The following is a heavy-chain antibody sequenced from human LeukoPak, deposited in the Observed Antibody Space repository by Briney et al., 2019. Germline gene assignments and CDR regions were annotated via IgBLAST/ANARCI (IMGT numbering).Heavy chain of an antibody. V-gene: IGHV4-39*07. J-gene: IGHJ5*02. Sequence: SETLSLTCTASGGSISSSSYYWGWIRQPPGKGLEWIGSIYYSGSTNYNPSLKSRVTISVDTSKNQFSLKLSSVTAADTAVYYCARDRPLPSLRLGELSLYQSVHNYWFDPWGQGTLVTVSS. D-gene: IGHD3-16*02. CDR3: ARDRPLPSLRLGELSLYQSVHNYWFDP. CDR2: IYYSGST. CDR1: GGSISSSSYY.